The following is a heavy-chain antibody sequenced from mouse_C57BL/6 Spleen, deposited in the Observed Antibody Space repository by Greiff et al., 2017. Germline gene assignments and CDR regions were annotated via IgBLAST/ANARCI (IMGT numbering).Heavy chain of an antibody. CDR2: ISSGSSTI. Sequence: EVQVVESGGGLVKPGGSLKLSCAASGFTFSDYGMHWVRQAPEKGLEWVAYISSGSSTIYYADTVKGRFTISRDNAKNTLFLQMTSLRSEDTAMYYCARSDPVYFDYWGQGTTLTVSS. CDR1: GFTFSDYG. J-gene: IGHJ2*01. V-gene: IGHV5-17*01. CDR3: ARSDPVYFDY. D-gene: IGHD2-13*01.